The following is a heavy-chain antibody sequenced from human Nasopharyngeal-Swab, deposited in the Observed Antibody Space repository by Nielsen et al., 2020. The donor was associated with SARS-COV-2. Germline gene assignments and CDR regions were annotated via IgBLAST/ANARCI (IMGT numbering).Heavy chain of an antibody. CDR1: GFSLSTSGMC. CDR2: IDWDDDK. V-gene: IGHV2-70*01. J-gene: IGHJ6*02. Sequence: SGPTLVKPTQTLTLTCTFSGFSLSTSGMCVSWIRQPPGKALEWLALIDWDDDKYYSTSLKTRLTISKDTSKNQVVLTMTNMDPVDTATYCCARMEKYYYGSGSYYYYYYGMDVWGQGTTVTVSS. D-gene: IGHD3-10*01. CDR3: ARMEKYYYGSGSYYYYYYGMDV.